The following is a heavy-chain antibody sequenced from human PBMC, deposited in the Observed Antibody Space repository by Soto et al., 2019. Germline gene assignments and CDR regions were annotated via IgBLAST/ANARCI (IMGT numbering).Heavy chain of an antibody. Sequence: WGSLRLSCAASGFTFMSYDIHFFRQAPGQGLEWVAVIRNDGTVRNYADSVKGRFTISRDNSKNKLYLEMNSLRAEDTALYYCASKTIDDFDYWGQGTLVTVSS. CDR1: GFTFMSYD. J-gene: IGHJ4*02. V-gene: IGHV3-33*01. D-gene: IGHD3-3*01. CDR3: ASKTIDDFDY. CDR2: IRNDGTVR.